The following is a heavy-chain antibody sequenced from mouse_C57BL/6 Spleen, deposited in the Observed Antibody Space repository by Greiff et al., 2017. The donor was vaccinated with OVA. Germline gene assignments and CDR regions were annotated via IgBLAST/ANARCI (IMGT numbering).Heavy chain of an antibody. V-gene: IGHV1-59*01. CDR3: ARPPDYYGGAY. Sequence: QVQLQQPGAELVRPGTSVKLSCKASGYTFTSYWMHWVKQRPGQGLEWIGVIDPSDSYTNYNQKFKGKATLTVDTSSSTAYMQLSSLTSEDSAVYDCARPPDYYGGAYWGQGTLVTVSA. D-gene: IGHD1-1*01. J-gene: IGHJ3*01. CDR1: GYTFTSYW. CDR2: IDPSDSYT.